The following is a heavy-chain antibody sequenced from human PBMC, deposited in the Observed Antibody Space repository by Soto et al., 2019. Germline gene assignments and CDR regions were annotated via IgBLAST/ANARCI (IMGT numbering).Heavy chain of an antibody. CDR1: GYTFTNYG. V-gene: IGHV1-18*01. Sequence: QVQLVQSGTEVKKPGASVKVSCKASGYTFTNYGISWVRQAPGQGLEWMGWINTYNGHTHYAQQLQGRVTMTTDTPTGTAFMELRSLGSGDTAVYYCARNCSDGNCYFTDSWGQGTLVTVSS. J-gene: IGHJ4*02. CDR3: ARNCSDGNCYFTDS. CDR2: INTYNGHT. D-gene: IGHD2-15*01.